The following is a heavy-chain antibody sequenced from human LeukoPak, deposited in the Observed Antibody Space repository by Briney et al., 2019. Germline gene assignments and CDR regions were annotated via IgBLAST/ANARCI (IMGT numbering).Heavy chain of an antibody. D-gene: IGHD3-9*01. CDR1: AYTFTNYG. CDR2: ISGYNRNT. Sequence: GASVKVSCTASAYTFTNYGISWVRQAPGQGLEWMGWISGYNRNTNYAQNLQGRVSMTADTSTSTAYMELMSLRSDDTAVYYCARGRGALDYYFDYWGQGTLVTVSS. V-gene: IGHV1-18*01. CDR3: ARGRGALDYYFDY. J-gene: IGHJ4*02.